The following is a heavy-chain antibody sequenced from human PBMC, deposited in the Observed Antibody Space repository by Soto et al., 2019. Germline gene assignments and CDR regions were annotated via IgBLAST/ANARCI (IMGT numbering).Heavy chain of an antibody. CDR3: ARMLTGTTRKYYFDY. CDR2: IYYSGST. V-gene: IGHV4-31*03. Sequence: SETLSLTCTVSGGSISSGGYYWSWIRQHPGKGLEWIGYIYYSGSTYYNPSLKSRVTISVDTSKNQFSLKLSSVTAADTAVYYCARMLTGTTRKYYFDYWGQGTLVTVSS. J-gene: IGHJ4*02. CDR1: GGSISSGGYY. D-gene: IGHD1-7*01.